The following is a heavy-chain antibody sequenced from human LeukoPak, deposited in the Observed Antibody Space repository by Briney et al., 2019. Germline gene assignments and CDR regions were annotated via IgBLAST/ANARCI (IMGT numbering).Heavy chain of an antibody. CDR1: GYTFTSYD. J-gene: IGHJ4*02. Sequence: VASVKVSCKASGYTFTSYDINWVRQATGQGLEWMGWMNPNSGNTGYAQKFQGRVTMTRNTSMSTAYMELSSLRSEDTAVYYCARGLYYDSSGYYYSWDYWGQGTLVTVSS. V-gene: IGHV1-8*01. CDR2: MNPNSGNT. CDR3: ARGLYYDSSGYYYSWDY. D-gene: IGHD3-22*01.